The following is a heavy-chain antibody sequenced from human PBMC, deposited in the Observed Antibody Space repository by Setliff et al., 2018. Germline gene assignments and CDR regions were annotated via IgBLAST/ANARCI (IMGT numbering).Heavy chain of an antibody. CDR2: IYTSWSS. Sequence: PSETLSLTCTVSGGSISSAPYYWSWIRQPAGKGPEWIGHIYTSWSSNYNPSLKSRVTMSIDTSKNQFSLNLNSVTAADTGVYYCARLRKSTPHWYFDLWGQGTLVTVSS. J-gene: IGHJ2*01. V-gene: IGHV4-61*09. CDR3: ARLRKSTPHWYFDL. CDR1: GGSISSAPYY.